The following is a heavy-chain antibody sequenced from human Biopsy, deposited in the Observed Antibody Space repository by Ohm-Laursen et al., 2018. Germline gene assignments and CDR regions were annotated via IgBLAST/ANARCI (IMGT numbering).Heavy chain of an antibody. CDR2: ITHSGST. Sequence: TLSLTCAVYGGSFSGYYWRWIRQPPGKGLEWIGEITHSGSTNYNPSLKSRVTISVDTSKNQFSLKLSSVTAADTAVYYCARGRLRAVARFDYWGQGTLVTVSS. V-gene: IGHV4-34*01. D-gene: IGHD6-19*01. CDR3: ARGRLRAVARFDY. J-gene: IGHJ4*02. CDR1: GGSFSGYY.